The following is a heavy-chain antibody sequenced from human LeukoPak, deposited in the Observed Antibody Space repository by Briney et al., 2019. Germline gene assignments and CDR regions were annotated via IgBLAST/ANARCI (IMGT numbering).Heavy chain of an antibody. J-gene: IGHJ4*02. CDR3: ARISLSGVAHTYFDY. Sequence: ASVKVSCKASGYTFTSYGISWVRQAPGQGLEWMGWISAYNGNTNYAQKLQGRVTMTTDTSTSTAYMELRSLRSDDTAVYYCARISLSGVAHTYFDYWGQGTLVTVSS. CDR2: ISAYNGNT. V-gene: IGHV1-18*01. D-gene: IGHD3-10*01. CDR1: GYTFTSYG.